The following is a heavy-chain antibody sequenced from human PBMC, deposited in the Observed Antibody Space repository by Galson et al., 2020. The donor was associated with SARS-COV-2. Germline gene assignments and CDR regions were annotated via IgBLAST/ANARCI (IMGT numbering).Heavy chain of an antibody. D-gene: IGHD3-10*01. Sequence: KNGESLMISCAACGFTTRSYSQNWVRQAPGKGLERVSSMSSSSSYIYYADSVKGRITISRDNAKTSLYLQMNRLRDEDTAVYYCARDDSSGNYYYMYVWGKGTTVTVSS. V-gene: IGHV3-21*01. CDR3: ARDDSSGNYYYMYV. J-gene: IGHJ6*03. CDR2: MSSSSSYI. CDR1: GFTTRSYS.